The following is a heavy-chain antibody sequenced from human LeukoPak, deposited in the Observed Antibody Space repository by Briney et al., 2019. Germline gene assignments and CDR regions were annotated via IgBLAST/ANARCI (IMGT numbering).Heavy chain of an antibody. CDR2: ISASGSSI. J-gene: IGHJ4*02. V-gene: IGHV3-48*03. D-gene: IGHD5-12*01. CDR1: GFIFSSYD. Sequence: GGSLRLSCAASGFIFSSYDMNWVRQAPGKGLEWISDISASGSSIHYADSVKGRFTISRDNAKNSLYVQMNSLRDEDTAVYYCARVGYSGWNLEYWGQGTLVPVSS. CDR3: ARVGYSGWNLEY.